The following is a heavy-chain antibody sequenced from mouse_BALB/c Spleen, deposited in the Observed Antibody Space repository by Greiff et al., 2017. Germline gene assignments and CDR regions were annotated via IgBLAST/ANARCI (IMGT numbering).Heavy chain of an antibody. J-gene: IGHJ4*01. CDR3: TRLSPYYAMDY. CDR2: IYPGSGST. Sequence: LQQPGSELVRPGASVKLSCKASGYTFTSYWMHWVKQRHGQGLEWIGNIYPGSGSTNYDEKFKSKGTLTVDTSSSTAYMLLSSLTSEDSAVYYCTRLSPYYAMDYWGQGTSVTVSS. V-gene: IGHV1S22*01. CDR1: GYTFTSYW.